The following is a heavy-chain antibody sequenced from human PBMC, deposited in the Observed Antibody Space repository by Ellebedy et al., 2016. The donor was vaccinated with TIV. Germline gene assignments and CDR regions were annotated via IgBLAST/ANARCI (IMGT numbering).Heavy chain of an antibody. CDR1: GDTFTGHY. Sequence: AASVKVSCKASGDTFTGHYMHWVRQAPGQGLEWMGWIKPNRGGSTYAQKFQGRVTMTRDTSISTAYMELSGLRSDDTAVYFCARDEPQVISGTGKAYYSGMDVWGQGTTVTVSS. J-gene: IGHJ6*02. CDR3: ARDEPQVISGTGKAYYSGMDV. CDR2: IKPNRGGS. V-gene: IGHV1-2*02. D-gene: IGHD1-7*01.